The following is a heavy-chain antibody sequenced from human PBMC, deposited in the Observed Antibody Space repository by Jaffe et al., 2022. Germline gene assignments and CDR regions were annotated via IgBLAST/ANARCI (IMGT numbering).Heavy chain of an antibody. CDR2: ISHSSSYI. Sequence: EVQLVESGGGLVKPGGSLRLSCAASGFTFSSYSMNWVRQAPGKGLEWVSSISHSSSYIYYADSVKGRLTISRDYAKNSLYLQMNSLRAEDTAVYYCARSSWGSGWFFDYWGQGTLVTVSS. D-gene: IGHD6-19*01. V-gene: IGHV3-21*01. CDR3: ARSSWGSGWFFDY. J-gene: IGHJ4*02. CDR1: GFTFSSYS.